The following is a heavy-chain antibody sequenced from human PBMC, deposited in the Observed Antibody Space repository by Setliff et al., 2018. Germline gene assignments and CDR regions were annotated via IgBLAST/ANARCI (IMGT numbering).Heavy chain of an antibody. D-gene: IGHD4-17*01. V-gene: IGHV4-59*02. CDR3: ARDGGDGYGVDAYAGGGFDI. CDR2: MYYSGDT. Sequence: PSETLSLTCTVSGGSVRGYYWSWIRQPPGKGLEWIGYMYYSGDTNYTPSLKSRVTISVDTSKNQCSLELTSVTAADTAVYYCARDGGDGYGVDAYAGGGFDIWGQGXMVTVS. CDR1: GGSVRGYY. J-gene: IGHJ3*02.